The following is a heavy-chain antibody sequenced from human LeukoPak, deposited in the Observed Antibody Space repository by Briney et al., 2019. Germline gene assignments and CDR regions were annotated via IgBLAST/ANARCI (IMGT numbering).Heavy chain of an antibody. CDR1: GYTFTVYY. V-gene: IGHV1-2*06. J-gene: IGHJ4*02. CDR3: ARAVEGYDSSGYYYPSPYYFDY. D-gene: IGHD3-22*01. CDR2: INPNSGGT. Sequence: ASVTVSCKASGYTFTVYYMHWVRQAPGQGLEWMGRINPNSGGTNYAQKFQGRVTMTRDTSISTAYMELSRLRSDDTAVYYCARAVEGYDSSGYYYPSPYYFDYWGQGTLVTVSS.